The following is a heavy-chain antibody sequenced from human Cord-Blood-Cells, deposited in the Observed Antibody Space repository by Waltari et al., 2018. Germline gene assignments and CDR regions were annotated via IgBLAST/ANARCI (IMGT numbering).Heavy chain of an antibody. V-gene: IGHV4-34*01. CDR2: INNSGST. CDR3: AREHYDSSGYGAFDI. Sequence: QVQLQQWGAGLLKPSETLSLTCAVYGWSFSVYYSRWTPQPPGKGLEWIGEINNSGSTNYNQSLKSRVTISVDTSKNQFSLKLSSVTAADTAVYYCAREHYDSSGYGAFDIWGQGTMVTVSS. CDR1: GWSFSVYY. D-gene: IGHD3-22*01. J-gene: IGHJ3*02.